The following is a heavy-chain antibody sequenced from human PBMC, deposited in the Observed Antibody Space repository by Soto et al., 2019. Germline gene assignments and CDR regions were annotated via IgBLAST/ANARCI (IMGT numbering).Heavy chain of an antibody. D-gene: IGHD2-2*01. J-gene: IGHJ5*02. Sequence: SETLYLTCNVSGGSISPSFWAWIRQSPGKRLKWIRNIYYSGTTRYTPSLKSRVTLSLEKSKSQFSLRLGSVTASDTAVYYFARLGAHYQSLDPWGQGTLVTVSS. CDR3: ARLGAHYQSLDP. CDR2: IYYSGTT. CDR1: GGSISPSF. V-gene: IGHV4-59*08.